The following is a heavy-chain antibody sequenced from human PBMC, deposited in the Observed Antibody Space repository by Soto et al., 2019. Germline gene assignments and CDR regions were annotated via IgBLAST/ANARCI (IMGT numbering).Heavy chain of an antibody. CDR3: AFAAREYYYYGMDV. V-gene: IGHV3-23*01. J-gene: IGHJ6*02. CDR1: GFTFSSYA. Sequence: EAQLLESGGGLVQPGGSLRLSCAASGFTFSSYAMSWVRQAPGKGLEWVSAISGSGGSTYYADSVKGRFTISRDNSKNTLYLQMNSLRAEDTAVYYCAFAAREYYYYGMDVWGQGTTVTVSS. CDR2: ISGSGGST.